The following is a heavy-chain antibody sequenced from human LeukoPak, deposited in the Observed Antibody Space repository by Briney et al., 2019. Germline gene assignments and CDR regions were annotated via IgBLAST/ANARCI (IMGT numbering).Heavy chain of an antibody. CDR3: AKSPIDDFWSGYQY. V-gene: IGHV3-23*01. D-gene: IGHD3-3*01. J-gene: IGHJ4*02. Sequence: GGSLRLSCAASGFPFSSNDMSWVRQAPGKGLEWVSALSVAGGRTHYADSVKGRFTISRDNSKNTLYLQMNSLRAEDTAVYYCAKSPIDDFWSGYQYWGQGTLVTASS. CDR2: LSVAGGRT. CDR1: GFPFSSND.